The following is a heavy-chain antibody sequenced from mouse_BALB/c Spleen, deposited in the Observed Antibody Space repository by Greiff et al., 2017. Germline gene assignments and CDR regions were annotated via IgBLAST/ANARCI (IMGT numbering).Heavy chain of an antibody. CDR1: GFTFSDYY. V-gene: IGHV5-4*02. Sequence: EVMLVESGGGLVKPGGSLKLSCAASGFTFSDYYMYWVRQTPEKRLEWVATISDGGSYTYYPDSVKGRFTISRDNAKNNLYLQMSSLKSEDTAMYYGARDLSLVRGEYVDVWGAGTTVTVSS. CDR3: ARDLSLVRGEYVDV. CDR2: ISDGGSYT. D-gene: IGHD1-2*01. J-gene: IGHJ1*01.